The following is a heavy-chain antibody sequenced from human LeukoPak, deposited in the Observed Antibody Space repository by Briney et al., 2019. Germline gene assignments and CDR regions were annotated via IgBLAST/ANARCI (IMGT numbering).Heavy chain of an antibody. V-gene: IGHV4-59*01. Sequence: PSETLSLTCTVSGGSIRSYYWSWIRQPPGKGLEWIGYIYYSGSTNYNPSLKSRVTISVDASKNQFSLKLSSVTAADTAVYYCARVSDYGDYLGPWGQGTLVTVSS. J-gene: IGHJ5*02. CDR2: IYYSGST. CDR1: GGSIRSYY. CDR3: ARVSDYGDYLGP. D-gene: IGHD4-17*01.